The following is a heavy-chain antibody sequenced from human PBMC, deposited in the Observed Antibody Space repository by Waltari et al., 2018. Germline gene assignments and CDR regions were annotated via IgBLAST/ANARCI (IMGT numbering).Heavy chain of an antibody. V-gene: IGHV4-38-2*01. D-gene: IGHD3-22*01. J-gene: IGHJ4*02. CDR1: GYSISSGYY. CDR3: ARKDYDSSGPYGDY. CDR2: IYHSGAT. Sequence: QVQLQESGPGLVKPSETLSLTCAVSGYSISSGYYWGWIRQPPGKGLEWIGGIYHSGATYYNPSLKSRVTISVDTSKNQFSLKLSSVTAADTAVYYCARKDYDSSGPYGDYWGQGTLVTVSS.